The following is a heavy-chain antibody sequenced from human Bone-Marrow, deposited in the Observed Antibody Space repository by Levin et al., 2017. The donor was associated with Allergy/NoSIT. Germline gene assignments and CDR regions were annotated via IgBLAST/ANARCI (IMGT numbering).Heavy chain of an antibody. V-gene: IGHV3-30-3*01. CDR1: GFSFSDFA. CDR2: MSFDGSNE. J-gene: IGHJ4*02. D-gene: IGHD2-21*01. CDR3: ARGLRRTYIPIDS. Sequence: GGSLRLSCVASGFSFSDFAMHWVRQAPGKGLEWVAVMSFDGSNEYHIDSIKGRFTISRDNSKNTLYLQMNSLRVEDTAVYYCARGLRRTYIPIDSWGQGTLVSVSS.